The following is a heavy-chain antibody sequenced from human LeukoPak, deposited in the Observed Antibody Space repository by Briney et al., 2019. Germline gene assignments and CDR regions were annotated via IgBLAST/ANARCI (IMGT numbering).Heavy chain of an antibody. Sequence: ASEKVSCKASGYTFTGYYMHWVRQAPGQGLEWMGWINPNSGGTNYAQKFQGRVTMTRDTSFSTAYMELSRLRSDDTAVYYCATQYYYDSSGYYLRPFDYWGQGTLVTVSS. CDR2: INPNSGGT. CDR3: ATQYYYDSSGYYLRPFDY. V-gene: IGHV1-2*02. D-gene: IGHD3-22*01. J-gene: IGHJ4*02. CDR1: GYTFTGYY.